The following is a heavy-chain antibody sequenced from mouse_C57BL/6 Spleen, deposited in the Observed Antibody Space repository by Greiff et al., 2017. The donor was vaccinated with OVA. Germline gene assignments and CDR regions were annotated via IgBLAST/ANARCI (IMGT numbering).Heavy chain of an antibody. V-gene: IGHV1-15*01. Sequence: LQESGAELVRPGASVTLSCKASGYTFTDYEMHWVKQTPVHGLEWIGAIDPETGGTAYNQKFKGKAILTADKSSSTAYMELRSLTSEDSAVYYCTTGTGPWFAYWGQGTLVTVSA. CDR2: IDPETGGT. CDR3: TTGTGPWFAY. J-gene: IGHJ3*01. D-gene: IGHD3-3*01. CDR1: GYTFTDYE.